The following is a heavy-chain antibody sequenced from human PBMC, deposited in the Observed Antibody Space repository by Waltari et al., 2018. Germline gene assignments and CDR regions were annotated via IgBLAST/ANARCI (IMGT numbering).Heavy chain of an antibody. Sequence: VQLLESGGGLVQHGGSLRLSCAASGFTFSSYAMSWIRPAPGKGLEWVSASSGSGGSTYYADSVKGRFTISRDNSKNTLYLQMNSLRAEDTAVYYCAKDRGGGSGGSCPDYWGQGTLVTVSS. CDR1: GFTFSSYA. CDR3: AKDRGGGSGGSCPDY. J-gene: IGHJ4*02. CDR2: SSGSGGST. V-gene: IGHV3-23*01. D-gene: IGHD2-15*01.